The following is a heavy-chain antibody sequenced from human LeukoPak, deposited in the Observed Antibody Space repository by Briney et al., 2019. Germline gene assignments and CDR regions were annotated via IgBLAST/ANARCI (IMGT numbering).Heavy chain of an antibody. CDR2: IKTKIEGATT. V-gene: IGHV3-15*01. Sequence: GGSLRLSCAASGFTFSNAWMSWVRQAPGKGLEWVGRIKTKIEGATTDYAAPVKGRFTIPRDDSKNTVYLQMNSLKTEDTAVYYCTIDSNSGWTGYWGQGTLVTVSS. CDR1: GFTFSNAW. J-gene: IGHJ4*02. D-gene: IGHD6-19*01. CDR3: TIDSNSGWTGY.